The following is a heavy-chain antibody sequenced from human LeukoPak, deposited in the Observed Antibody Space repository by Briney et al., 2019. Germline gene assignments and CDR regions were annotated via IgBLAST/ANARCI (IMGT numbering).Heavy chain of an antibody. CDR3: ARGEVGATGYFDY. CDR1: GGSFSGYY. D-gene: IGHD1-26*01. V-gene: IGHV4-34*01. CDR2: INHSGST. J-gene: IGHJ4*02. Sequence: TSETLSLTCAVYGGSFSGYYWSWIRQPPGKGLEWIGEINHSGSTNYNPSLKSRVTISVDTSKNQFSLKLSSVTAADTAVYYCARGEVGATGYFDYWGQGTLVTVSS.